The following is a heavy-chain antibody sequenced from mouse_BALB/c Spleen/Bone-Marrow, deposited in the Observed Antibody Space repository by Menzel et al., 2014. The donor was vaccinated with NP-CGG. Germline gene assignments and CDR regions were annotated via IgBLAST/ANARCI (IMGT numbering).Heavy chain of an antibody. CDR1: GFTFSSYA. Sequence: EVKLEESGGGLVKPGGSLKLSCAASGFTFSSYAMSWVRQTPEKRLEWVASISSGGSTYYPDSVKGRFTISRDNAGNILYLQMSSLRSEDTAMYYCARVGITTVDYWGQGTTLTVSS. J-gene: IGHJ2*01. V-gene: IGHV5-6-5*01. D-gene: IGHD2-4*01. CDR2: ISSGGST. CDR3: ARVGITTVDY.